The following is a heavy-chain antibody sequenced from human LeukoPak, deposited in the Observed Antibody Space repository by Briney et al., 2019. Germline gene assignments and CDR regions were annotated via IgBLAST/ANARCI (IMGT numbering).Heavy chain of an antibody. J-gene: IGHJ4*02. Sequence: ASVKVSCKASGYTFTGYYMHWVRQAPGQGLEWMGWINPNSGGTNYAQKFQGRVTMTRDTSISTAYMELSRLRSDDTAVYYCARDTYYDFWSGYDYWGQGTLVTVPS. CDR3: ARDTYYDFWSGYDY. CDR2: INPNSGGT. V-gene: IGHV1-2*02. D-gene: IGHD3-3*01. CDR1: GYTFTGYY.